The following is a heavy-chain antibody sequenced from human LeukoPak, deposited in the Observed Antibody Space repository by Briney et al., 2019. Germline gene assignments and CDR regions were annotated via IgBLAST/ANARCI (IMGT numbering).Heavy chain of an antibody. CDR3: AKDLAQHYYDSSGYCAKDY. Sequence: GGSLRLSCAASGFTFSSYAMSWVRQAPGKGLEWVSAISGSGGSTYYADSAKGRFTISRDNSKNTLYLQLNSLRAEDTAVYYCAKDLAQHYYDSSGYCAKDYWGQGTLVTVS. D-gene: IGHD3-22*01. CDR2: ISGSGGST. CDR1: GFTFSSYA. V-gene: IGHV3-23*01. J-gene: IGHJ4*02.